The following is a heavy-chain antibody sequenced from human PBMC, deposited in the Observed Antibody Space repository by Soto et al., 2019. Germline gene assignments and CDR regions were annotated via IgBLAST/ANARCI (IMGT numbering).Heavy chain of an antibody. CDR2: ISGSGGST. Sequence: EVQLLESGGGLVQPGGSLRLSCAASGFTFSSYVMSWVRQAPGKGLEWVSAISGSGGSTYHADSVKGRFTISRDNSKNTLDLQMNSLRAEDTAVYYCARDAGGDFDYWGQGTLVTVSS. D-gene: IGHD3-10*01. J-gene: IGHJ4*02. CDR3: ARDAGGDFDY. V-gene: IGHV3-23*01. CDR1: GFTFSSYV.